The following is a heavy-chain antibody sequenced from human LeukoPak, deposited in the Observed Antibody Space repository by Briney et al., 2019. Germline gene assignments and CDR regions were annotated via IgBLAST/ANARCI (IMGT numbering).Heavy chain of an antibody. CDR3: ARVGYSAQVDY. D-gene: IGHD4-23*01. CDR2: INSDGSST. J-gene: IGHJ4*02. Sequence: GGSLRLSCAASGFTFSSYWMHWVRQAPGKGLVWVSRINSDGSSTSYAVSVKGRFTISRDNAKNTLYLQMNSLRAEDTAVYYCARVGYSAQVDYWGQGTLVTVSS. V-gene: IGHV3-74*01. CDR1: GFTFSSYW.